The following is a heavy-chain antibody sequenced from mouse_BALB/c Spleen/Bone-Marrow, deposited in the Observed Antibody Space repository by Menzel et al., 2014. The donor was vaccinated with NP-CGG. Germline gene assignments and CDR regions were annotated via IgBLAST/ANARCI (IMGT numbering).Heavy chain of an antibody. CDR2: IWAGGST. J-gene: IGHJ3*01. Sequence: VHLVESGPGLVAPSQSLSITCTVSGFSLTSYGVHWVRQSPGKGLEWLGAIWAGGSTNYNSALMSRLSIIKGNTKNQVFLEMDSLQTDDTAMYYCARVFNAATWGFAYWGQGTLVTVSA. CDR3: ARVFNAATWGFAY. V-gene: IGHV2-9*02. D-gene: IGHD1-2*01. CDR1: GFSLTSYG.